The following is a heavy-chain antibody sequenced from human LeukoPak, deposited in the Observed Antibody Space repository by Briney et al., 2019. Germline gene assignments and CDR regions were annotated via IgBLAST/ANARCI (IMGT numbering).Heavy chain of an antibody. CDR1: GYTFTSYA. V-gene: IGHV1-3*01. CDR3: ARIDNPWPDFDY. D-gene: IGHD5-12*01. Sequence: GASVKVSCKASGYTFTSYAMHWVRQAPGQRLEWMGWINAGNGNTKYSQKFQGRVTITRDTSASTAYMELSSLRSEDTAVYYCARIDNPWPDFDYWGQGTLVTVSS. CDR2: INAGNGNT. J-gene: IGHJ4*02.